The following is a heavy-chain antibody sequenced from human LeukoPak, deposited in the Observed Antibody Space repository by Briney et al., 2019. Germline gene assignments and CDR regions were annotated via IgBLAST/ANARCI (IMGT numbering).Heavy chain of an antibody. J-gene: IGHJ3*02. CDR3: ARGEPRSTSFAFDI. CDR2: IHDSGST. CDR1: GASISSGDYH. Sequence: PSETLSLTCTVSGASISSGDYHWNWIRQPPGKGLEWIGFIHDSGSTYYNPSLKSRVTISVDTSKNQFSLKLSSVTAADTAVYYCARGEPRSTSFAFDIWGQGTMVTVSS. D-gene: IGHD2-2*01. V-gene: IGHV4-30-4*01.